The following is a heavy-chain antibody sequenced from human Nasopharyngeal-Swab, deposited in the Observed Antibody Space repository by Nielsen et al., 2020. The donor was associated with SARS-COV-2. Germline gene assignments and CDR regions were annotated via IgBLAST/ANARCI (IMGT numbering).Heavy chain of an antibody. Sequence: SETLSSTCTVSGGSISSGGYYGSWMRQHPGKGLEWTGYIYYSGSTFYNPSLNSRVTISVDTSKNQFSLKMRSVTGADTAVYYGARGWAGRGRGDAFDIWGQGTMVTVSS. CDR2: IYYSGST. J-gene: IGHJ3*02. CDR1: GGSISSGGYY. CDR3: ARGWAGRGRGDAFDI. D-gene: IGHD2-15*01. V-gene: IGHV4-31*03.